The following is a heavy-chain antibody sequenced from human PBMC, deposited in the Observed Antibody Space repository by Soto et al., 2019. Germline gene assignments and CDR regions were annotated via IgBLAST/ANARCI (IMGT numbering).Heavy chain of an antibody. CDR3: ASPNWAGQDAFDI. Sequence: QMQLVQSGAEVKKPGASVEVSCKASGYTFTNYYVHWVRQAPGEGLEWMGMINPTGDSTTYAQKFQGRVTMTRDTSTSTVYMELYSLRSEETAVHYCASPNWAGQDAFDIWGQGTMVTVSS. CDR2: INPTGDST. CDR1: GYTFTNYY. J-gene: IGHJ3*02. D-gene: IGHD1-1*01. V-gene: IGHV1-46*01.